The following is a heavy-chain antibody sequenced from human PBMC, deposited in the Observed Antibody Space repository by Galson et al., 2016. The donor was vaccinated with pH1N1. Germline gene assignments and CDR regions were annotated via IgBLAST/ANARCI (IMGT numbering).Heavy chain of an antibody. J-gene: IGHJ4*02. CDR2: INTNPGNP. V-gene: IGHV7-4-1*02. Sequence: SVKVSCKASGYTFTSYAMTWVRQAPGKGLEWMGWINTNPGNPTYAQGFTGRFVFSLDTSDSTTYLHISSLKAEDTAVYYCASPRRRLRYFDWLLPGGLDYWGQGTLVTVSS. CDR3: ASPRRRLRYFDWLLPGGLDY. D-gene: IGHD3-9*01. CDR1: GYTFTSYA.